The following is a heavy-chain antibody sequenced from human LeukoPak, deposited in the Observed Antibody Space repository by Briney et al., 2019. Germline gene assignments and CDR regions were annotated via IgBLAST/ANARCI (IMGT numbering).Heavy chain of an antibody. D-gene: IGHD3-3*01. CDR3: AKEQYKIFGVDPFDY. CDR1: GFTFSSYA. V-gene: IGHV3-23*01. CDR2: ISGSGGST. J-gene: IGHJ4*02. Sequence: GGSLRLSCEVSGFTFSSYAVSWVRQAPGKGLEWVSSISGSGGSTYYADSVKGRFTISRDNSKNTLYLSMNSLGAEDTAVYYCAKEQYKIFGVDPFDYWGQGTLVSVTS.